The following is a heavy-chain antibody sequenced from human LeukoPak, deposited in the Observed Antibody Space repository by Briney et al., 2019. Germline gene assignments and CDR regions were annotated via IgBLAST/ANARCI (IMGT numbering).Heavy chain of an antibody. D-gene: IGHD3-16*02. CDR1: GFTFSSYA. J-gene: IGHJ4*02. CDR3: AKDWSGLITFGGVIVN. CDR2: ISGSGGST. Sequence: GGSLRLSCAASGFTFSSYAMSWVRQAPGKGLEWVSAISGSGGSTYYADSVKGRFTISRDNSENTLYLQMNSLRAEDTAVYYCAKDWSGLITFGGVIVNWGQGTLVTVSS. V-gene: IGHV3-23*01.